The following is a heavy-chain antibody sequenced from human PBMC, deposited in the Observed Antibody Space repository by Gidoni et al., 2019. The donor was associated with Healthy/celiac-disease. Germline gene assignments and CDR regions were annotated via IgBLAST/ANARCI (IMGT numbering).Heavy chain of an antibody. J-gene: IGHJ5*02. CDR2: VIPIFGTA. D-gene: IGHD6-19*01. Sequence: QVQLEQAGAEVKKPGAAVKVSCEASGGPFSSYATSWVRQDSGQRIGWMGGVIPIFGTATYAQKFQGGVTITADKSTSTAYMALSSLRSEDTAVYYCARGQTAGCYNWFDPWGQGTLVTVSS. V-gene: IGHV1-69*06. CDR3: ARGQTAGCYNWFDP. CDR1: GGPFSSYA.